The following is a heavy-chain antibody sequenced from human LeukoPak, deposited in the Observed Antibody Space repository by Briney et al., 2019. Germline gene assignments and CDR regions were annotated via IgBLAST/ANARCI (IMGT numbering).Heavy chain of an antibody. CDR2: IWYDGSNT. J-gene: IGHJ3*02. Sequence: GGSLRLSCAASGFTLNSYGMHWVRQAPGKGLEWVAVIWYDGSNTYYADSVKGRFTISRDDSKNTLYLQMNSLRAEDTAVYYCARTRGWGAFDIWGQGTMVTVSS. V-gene: IGHV3-33*01. D-gene: IGHD3-16*01. CDR1: GFTLNSYG. CDR3: ARTRGWGAFDI.